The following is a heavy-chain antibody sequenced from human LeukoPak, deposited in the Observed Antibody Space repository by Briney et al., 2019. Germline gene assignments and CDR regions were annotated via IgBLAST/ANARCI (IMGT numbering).Heavy chain of an antibody. CDR2: INSDGSST. D-gene: IGHD5-24*01. CDR3: ARAVLRDGYNYYYFQH. CDR1: GFTFSNYW. J-gene: IGHJ1*01. V-gene: IGHV3-74*01. Sequence: GGSLRLSCAASGFTFSNYWMHWVRQAPGKGLVRVSRINSDGSSTTYADSVTGRFTISRDNAKNTLYLQMNSLRADDTGVYYCARAVLRDGYNYYYFQHWGQGTLVTVSS.